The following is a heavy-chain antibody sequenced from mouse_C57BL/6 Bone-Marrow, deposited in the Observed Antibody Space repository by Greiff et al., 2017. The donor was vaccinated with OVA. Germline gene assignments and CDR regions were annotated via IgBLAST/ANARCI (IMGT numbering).Heavy chain of an antibody. Sequence: EVQLVESGAELVRPGASVKLSCTASGFNIKDDYMHWVKQRPEQGLEWIGWIDPENGDTEYASKFQGKATITADTSSNTAYLQLSSLTSEDTAVYYCTFYGSSYYWYFDVWGTGTTVTVSS. D-gene: IGHD1-1*01. CDR3: TFYGSSYYWYFDV. J-gene: IGHJ1*03. V-gene: IGHV14-4*01. CDR2: IDPENGDT. CDR1: GFNIKDDY.